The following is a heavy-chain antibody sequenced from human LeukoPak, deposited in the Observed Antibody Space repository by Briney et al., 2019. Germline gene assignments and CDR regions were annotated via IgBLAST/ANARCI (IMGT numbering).Heavy chain of an antibody. J-gene: IGHJ3*02. D-gene: IGHD3-9*01. CDR3: TTEIYDIFLEESRDAFDI. Sequence: TGGSLRLSCAASGFTFSNAWMSWVRQAPGKGLEWVGRIKSKTDGGTTDYAAPVKGRFTISRDDSKNTLYLQMNSLKTEDTAVYYCTTEIYDIFLEESRDAFDIWGQGTMVTVSS. CDR1: GFTFSNAW. V-gene: IGHV3-15*01. CDR2: IKSKTDGGTT.